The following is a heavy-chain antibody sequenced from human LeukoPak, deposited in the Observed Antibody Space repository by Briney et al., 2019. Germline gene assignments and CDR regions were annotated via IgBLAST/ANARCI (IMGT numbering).Heavy chain of an antibody. V-gene: IGHV3-21*01. D-gene: IGHD2-21*01. Sequence: GGSLRLSCAASGFTFSSYWMSWVRQAPGKGLEWVSSISGSSSHIYYADSVKGRFTISRDNTKSSLYLQMNSLRAEDMAVYYCARGYCGGDCYGDWGQGTLVTVSS. J-gene: IGHJ1*01. CDR1: GFTFSSYW. CDR3: ARGYCGGDCYGD. CDR2: ISGSSSHI.